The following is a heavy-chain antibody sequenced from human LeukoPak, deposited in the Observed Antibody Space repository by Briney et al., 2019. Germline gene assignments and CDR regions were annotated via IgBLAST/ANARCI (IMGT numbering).Heavy chain of an antibody. V-gene: IGHV3-30*02. CDR3: AAMVRGVIRNWFDP. CDR2: IRYDGSNK. Sequence: PGGSLRLSCAASGFTFSSYGMHWVRQAPGKGLEWVAFIRYDGSNKYYADSVKGRFTISRDNSKNTLYLQMNSLRAEDMAVYYCAAMVRGVIRNWFDPWGQGTLVTVSS. CDR1: GFTFSSYG. D-gene: IGHD3-10*01. J-gene: IGHJ5*02.